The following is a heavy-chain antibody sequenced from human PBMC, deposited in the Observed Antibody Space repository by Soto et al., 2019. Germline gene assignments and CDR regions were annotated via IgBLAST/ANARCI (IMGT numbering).Heavy chain of an antibody. CDR2: ISYDGSNK. D-gene: IGHD3-3*01. CDR1: GFTFSSYG. J-gene: IGHJ6*02. Sequence: GGSLRLSCAASGFTFSSYGMHWVRQAPGKGLEWVAVISYDGSNKYYADSVKGRFTISRDNSKNTLYLQMNSLRAEDTAVYYCAKGVTIFGVVPSDYYYGMDVWGQGTTVTVSS. CDR3: AKGVTIFGVVPSDYYYGMDV. V-gene: IGHV3-30*18.